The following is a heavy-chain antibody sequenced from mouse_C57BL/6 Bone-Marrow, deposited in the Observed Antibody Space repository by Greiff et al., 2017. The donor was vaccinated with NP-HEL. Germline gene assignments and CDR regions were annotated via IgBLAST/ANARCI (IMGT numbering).Heavy chain of an antibody. Sequence: EVKLVESGAELVRPGASVKLSCTASGFNIKDDYMHWVKQRPEQGLEWIGWIDPGNGDTDYASKFQGKATITADTSSNTAYLQLSSLTSEDTAVYYGTTGGSSPYAMDYWGQGTSVTVSS. CDR3: TTGGSSPYAMDY. CDR1: GFNIKDDY. D-gene: IGHD1-1*01. V-gene: IGHV14-4*01. J-gene: IGHJ4*01. CDR2: IDPGNGDT.